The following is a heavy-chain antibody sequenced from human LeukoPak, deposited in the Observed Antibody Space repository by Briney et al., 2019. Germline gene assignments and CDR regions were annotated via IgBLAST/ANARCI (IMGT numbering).Heavy chain of an antibody. Sequence: PSQTLSLTCTVSGGSITSGGYYWSWIRQLPGKGLGWIGYIYYSGTTSYNPSLKSRLTISLDTSENQFSLKLSPVTAADTAVYYCARGSTGDKSNNWGQGTLVTVSS. V-gene: IGHV4-31*03. CDR2: IYYSGTT. CDR1: GGSITSGGYY. CDR3: ARGSTGDKSNN. D-gene: IGHD7-27*01. J-gene: IGHJ4*02.